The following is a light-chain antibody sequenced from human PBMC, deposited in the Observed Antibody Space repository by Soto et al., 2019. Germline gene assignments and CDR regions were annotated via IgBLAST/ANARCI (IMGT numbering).Light chain of an antibody. V-gene: IGLV2-14*01. J-gene: IGLJ1*01. CDR2: EVN. CDR3: SSFASTYTYV. CDR1: SRDVGYYNH. Sequence: QSVLTQPASVSGSPGQSITIPCTGTSRDVGYYNHVYWYQLHPGKAPKLMVYEVNNRPSGVSHRFSGSKSGNTASLTISGLQAEDEADYYCSSFASTYTYVFGTGTKLTVL.